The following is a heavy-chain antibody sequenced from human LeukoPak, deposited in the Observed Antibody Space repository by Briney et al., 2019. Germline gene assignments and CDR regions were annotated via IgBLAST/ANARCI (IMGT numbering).Heavy chain of an antibody. D-gene: IGHD3-10*01. CDR2: IKQDGSEK. CDR1: GFTFSIYW. CDR3: ARDGPREYYGSGSYLDY. Sequence: PGGSLRLSCAASGFTFSIYWMSWVRQAPGKGLEWVANIKQDGSEKYYVDSVKGRFTISRDNAKNSLYLQMNSLRAEDTAVYYCARDGPREYYGSGSYLDYWGQGTLVTVSS. V-gene: IGHV3-7*01. J-gene: IGHJ4*02.